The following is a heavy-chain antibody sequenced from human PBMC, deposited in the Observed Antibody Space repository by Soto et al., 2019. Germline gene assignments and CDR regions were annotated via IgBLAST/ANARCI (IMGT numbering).Heavy chain of an antibody. D-gene: IGHD3-3*01. CDR1: GGSISSSSYC. Sequence: PSETLSLTCTVSGGSISSSSYCWGWIRQPPGKGLEWIGSIYYSGSTYYNPSLKSRVTISVDTSKNQFSLKLSSVTAADTAVYYCARQFNDFWSGQFDYWGQGTLVTVSS. J-gene: IGHJ4*02. CDR2: IYYSGST. V-gene: IGHV4-39*01. CDR3: ARQFNDFWSGQFDY.